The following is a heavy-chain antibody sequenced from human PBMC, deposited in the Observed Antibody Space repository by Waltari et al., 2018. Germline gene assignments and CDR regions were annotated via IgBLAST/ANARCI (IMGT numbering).Heavy chain of an antibody. CDR2: MNPNSGNT. D-gene: IGHD6-13*01. Sequence: QVQLVQSGAEVKKPGASVKVSCKASGYTFTSYDINWVRPATGQGLEWMGWMNPNSGNTGYAQKFQGRVTMTRNTSISTAYMELSSLRSEDTAVYYCARRPLAAGNVDYWGQGTLVTVSS. V-gene: IGHV1-8*01. CDR3: ARRPLAAGNVDY. J-gene: IGHJ4*02. CDR1: GYTFTSYD.